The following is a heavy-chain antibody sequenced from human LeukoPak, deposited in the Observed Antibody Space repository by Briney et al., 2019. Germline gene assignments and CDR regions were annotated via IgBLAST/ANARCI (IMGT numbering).Heavy chain of an antibody. J-gene: IGHJ4*02. V-gene: IGHV3-30*04. Sequence: GRSLRHSCAASGFTFSSYAMHWVRQAPGKGLEWVAVISYDGSNKYYADSVKGRFTISRDNSKNTLYLQMNSLRAEDTAVYYCARDPPHGGSYSFDYWGQGTLVTVSS. D-gene: IGHD1-26*01. CDR2: ISYDGSNK. CDR3: ARDPPHGGSYSFDY. CDR1: GFTFSSYA.